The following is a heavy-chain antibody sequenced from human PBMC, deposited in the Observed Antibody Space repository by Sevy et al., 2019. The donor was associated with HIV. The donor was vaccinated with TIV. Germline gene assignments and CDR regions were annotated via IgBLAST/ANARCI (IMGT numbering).Heavy chain of an antibody. D-gene: IGHD2-8*02. CDR1: GFTFSNAW. CDR3: TTDPIILLLVTDGVAV. V-gene: IGHV3-15*01. Sequence: GGSLRLSCVASGFTFSNAWMNWVRQAPGKGLEWVGRIQSTTDGGTIDYAAPVKGRFTISRDDSKNMLYLQMNSLKTEDTGVYYCTTDPIILLLVTDGVAVWGQGTTVTVCS. CDR2: IQSTTDGGTI. J-gene: IGHJ6*02.